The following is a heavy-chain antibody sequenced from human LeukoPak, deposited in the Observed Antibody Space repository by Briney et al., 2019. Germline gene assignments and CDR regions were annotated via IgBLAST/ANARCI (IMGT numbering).Heavy chain of an antibody. Sequence: ASVKVSCKVSGYTLTELSMHWVRQAPGKGLEWMGGFDPEDGETIYAQKFQGRVTMTEDTSTDTAYMELSSLRSEDTAVYYCAICLKVGARIDAFDIWCQGTMVTVSS. V-gene: IGHV1-24*01. J-gene: IGHJ3*02. CDR3: AICLKVGARIDAFDI. D-gene: IGHD1-26*01. CDR1: GYTLTELS. CDR2: FDPEDGET.